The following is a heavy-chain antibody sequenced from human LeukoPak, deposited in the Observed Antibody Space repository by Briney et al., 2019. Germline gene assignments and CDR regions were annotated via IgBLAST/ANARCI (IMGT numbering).Heavy chain of an antibody. CDR1: GGSIISSAYY. D-gene: IGHD6-19*01. V-gene: IGHV4-30-4*08. J-gene: IGHJ4*02. CDR2: IYYSGST. Sequence: PQTLSLTCTVSGGSIISSAYYWSWIRQPPGKGLEWIGYIYYSGSTYYNPSLKSRVTISLDTSKNQFSLKLSSVTAADTAVYYCVRTEVSSGSEDYWGQGTLVTVSS. CDR3: VRTEVSSGSEDY.